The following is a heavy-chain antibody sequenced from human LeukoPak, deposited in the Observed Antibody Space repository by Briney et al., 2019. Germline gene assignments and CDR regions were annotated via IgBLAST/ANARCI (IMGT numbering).Heavy chain of an antibody. Sequence: SETLSLTRTVSGGSISSYYWSWIRQPAGKGLECIVRIYTSGSTNYNPSLKSRVTMSVDTSKNQFSLKLSSVTAADTAVYDCARYSTVVVPAAPTGRYWYFDLWGRGTLVTVSS. CDR1: GGSISSYY. CDR2: IYTSGST. J-gene: IGHJ2*01. D-gene: IGHD2-2*01. CDR3: ARYSTVVVPAAPTGRYWYFDL. V-gene: IGHV4-4*07.